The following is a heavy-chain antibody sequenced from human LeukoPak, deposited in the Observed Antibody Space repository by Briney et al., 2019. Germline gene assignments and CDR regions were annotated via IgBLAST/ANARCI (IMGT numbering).Heavy chain of an antibody. CDR1: GYTFTSYA. D-gene: IGHD3-10*01. CDR2: ISAYNGNT. J-gene: IGHJ6*02. CDR3: ARLMVRGVINFGMDV. Sequence: ASVKVSCKASGYTFTSYAISWVRQAPGQGLEWMGWISAYNGNTNYAQKLQGRVTMTTDTSTSTAYMELRSLRSDDTAVYYCARLMVRGVINFGMDVWGQGTTVTVSS. V-gene: IGHV1-18*01.